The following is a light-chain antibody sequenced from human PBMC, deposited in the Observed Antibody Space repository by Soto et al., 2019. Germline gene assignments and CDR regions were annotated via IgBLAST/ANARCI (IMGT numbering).Light chain of an antibody. CDR1: QSISSW. J-gene: IGKJ3*01. CDR2: GAS. Sequence: EIVVTQSPSTLSLSTGERATISCRATQSISSWLAWFQQKPGQAPRLLIYGASNRATGIPFRFSGRGSGTDFTLTISGLEPEDFAIYYCQQHNYLPRTFAPGTKVDIK. V-gene: IGKV3-11*01. CDR3: QQHNYLPRT.